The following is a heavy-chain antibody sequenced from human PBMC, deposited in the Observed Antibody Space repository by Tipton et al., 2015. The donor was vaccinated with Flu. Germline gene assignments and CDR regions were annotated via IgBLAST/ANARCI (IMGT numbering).Heavy chain of an antibody. CDR2: IYPSGTT. CDR3: ARDVASVPAAIRD. J-gene: IGHJ4*02. CDR1: SGSIRSTNYF. V-gene: IGHV4-39*07. Sequence: TLSLTCTVSSGSIRSTNYFCAWIRQPPGKRLELIGSIYPSGTTYYNPSLKSRVTISLDTSKTQLYLKLMSVTAADTAVYYCARDVASVPAAIRDRGQGTLVTVSA. D-gene: IGHD2-2*01.